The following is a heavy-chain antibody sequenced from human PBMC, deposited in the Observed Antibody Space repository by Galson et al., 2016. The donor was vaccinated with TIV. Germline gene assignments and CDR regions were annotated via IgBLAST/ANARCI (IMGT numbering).Heavy chain of an antibody. D-gene: IGHD6-19*01. V-gene: IGHV5-10-1*01. J-gene: IGHJ5*02. CDR1: GYTFTNYW. Sequence: QSGAEVKKPGESLKISCKDSGYTFTNYWIAWLRQMPGKGLEWMGMIHPSDSYTNYSLSFQGHVTISADKSISTAYLQWSSLKASDSAMYYCARRTLAVGTDANWFDPWGQGTRVTVSS. CDR3: ARRTLAVGTDANWFDP. CDR2: IHPSDSYT.